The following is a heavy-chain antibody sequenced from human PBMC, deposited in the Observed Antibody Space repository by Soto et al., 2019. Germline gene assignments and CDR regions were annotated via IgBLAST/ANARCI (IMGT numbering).Heavy chain of an antibody. J-gene: IGHJ3*02. CDR2: INHSGST. Sequence: SETLSLTCAVYGGSFSGYYWSWIRQPPGKGLEWIGEINHSGSTNYNPSLKSRVTISVDTSKNQFSLKLSSLTAADTAVYYCARDRVNHDAFDIWGQGTMVTVS. V-gene: IGHV4-34*01. CDR3: ARDRVNHDAFDI. CDR1: GGSFSGYY.